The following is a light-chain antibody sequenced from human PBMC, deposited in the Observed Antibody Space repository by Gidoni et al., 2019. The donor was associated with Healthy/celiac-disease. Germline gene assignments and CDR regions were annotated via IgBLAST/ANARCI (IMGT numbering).Light chain of an antibody. CDR3: QQYYTTPRT. CDR1: QTVLYSSNNKNY. Sequence: GSLGERATINCKSSQTVLYSSNNKNYLAWYQQKPGQPPKLLIYWASTREAGVPDRFSGSGSGTDFTLTISSLQAEDVAVYYCQQYYTTPRTFGQGTKVEIK. J-gene: IGKJ1*01. CDR2: WAS. V-gene: IGKV4-1*01.